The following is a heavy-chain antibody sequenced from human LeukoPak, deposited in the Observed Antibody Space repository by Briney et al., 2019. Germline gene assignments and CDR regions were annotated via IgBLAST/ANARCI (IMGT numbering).Heavy chain of an antibody. CDR3: AKLAGYSYGVIDY. CDR2: IRGSGTIT. J-gene: IGHJ4*02. CDR1: GFTFSHYA. D-gene: IGHD5-18*01. Sequence: GGSLRLSCAVSGFTFSHYAMVWVRRAPGKGLEWLSAIRGSGTITQYADSVKDRFTIFRDNSKNTLYLQMNNLRAEDTAVYYCAKLAGYSYGVIDYWGQGTLVTVSS. V-gene: IGHV3-23*01.